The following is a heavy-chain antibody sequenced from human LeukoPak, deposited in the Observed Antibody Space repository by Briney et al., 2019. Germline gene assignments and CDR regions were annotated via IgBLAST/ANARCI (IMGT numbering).Heavy chain of an antibody. CDR1: GGSISSGDYY. V-gene: IGHV4-30-4*08. Sequence: PSETLSLTCTVSGGSISSGDYYWSWIHQPPGKGLEWIGYIYYSGSTYYNPSLKSRVTISVDTSKNQFSLKLSSVTAADTAVYYCASKLLWFGEDAFDIWGQGTMVTVSS. J-gene: IGHJ3*02. D-gene: IGHD3-10*01. CDR3: ASKLLWFGEDAFDI. CDR2: IYYSGST.